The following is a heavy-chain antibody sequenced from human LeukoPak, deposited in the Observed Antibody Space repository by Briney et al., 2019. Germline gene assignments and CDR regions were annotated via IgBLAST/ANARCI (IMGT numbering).Heavy chain of an antibody. J-gene: IGHJ3*02. V-gene: IGHV4-59*01. D-gene: IGHD3-9*01. CDR3: ARADVLRYFDWLPNDAFDI. Sequence: SETLSLTCTVSGDSISSYYWSWIRQPPGKGLEWIGYIYYSGSTNYNPSLKSRVTISVDTSKNQFSLKLSSVTAADTAVYYCARADVLRYFDWLPNDAFDIWGQGTMVTVSS. CDR2: IYYSGST. CDR1: GDSISSYY.